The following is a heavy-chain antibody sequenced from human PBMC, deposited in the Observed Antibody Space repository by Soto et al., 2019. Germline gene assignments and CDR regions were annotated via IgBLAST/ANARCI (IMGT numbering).Heavy chain of an antibody. CDR3: ARGGGVGVAGSAAFDM. CDR2: INPATGAA. V-gene: IGHV1-2*02. D-gene: IGHD3-3*01. Sequence: QLHLVQSGAVVKKPGASVTVSCSASGYPVTAYYMHWVRQAPGRGLEWMGGINPATGAAKYTQTFQGRVTMTRETPTSTVFMELSGLTSEDTAVFYWARGGGVGVAGSAAFDMWGQGTLVTVSS. J-gene: IGHJ3*02. CDR1: GYPVTAYY.